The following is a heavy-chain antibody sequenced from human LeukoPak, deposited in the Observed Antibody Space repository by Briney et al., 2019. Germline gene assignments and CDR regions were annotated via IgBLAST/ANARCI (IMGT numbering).Heavy chain of an antibody. CDR3: ARGGGIKQWLRATVWFDP. D-gene: IGHD6-19*01. Sequence: SGTLSLTCAVYGGSFSGYYWSWIRQPPGKGLEWIGEINHSGSTNYNPSLKSRVTISVDTSKNQFSLKLSSVTAADTAVYYCARGGGIKQWLRATVWFDPWGQGTLVTVSS. CDR2: INHSGST. V-gene: IGHV4-34*01. CDR1: GGSFSGYY. J-gene: IGHJ5*02.